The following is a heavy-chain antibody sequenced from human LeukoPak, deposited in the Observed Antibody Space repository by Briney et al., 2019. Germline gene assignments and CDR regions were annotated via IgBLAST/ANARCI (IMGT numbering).Heavy chain of an antibody. J-gene: IGHJ4*02. V-gene: IGHV1-8*02. D-gene: IGHD5-18*01. CDR3: AREGKGSGYSYGSFDY. CDR2: MNPNSGNT. CDR1: GYTFINYD. Sequence: ASVKVSCKASGYTFINYDINWVRQAPGQGLEWMGWMNPNSGNTGYAQKFQGRVTMTSDTSISTVYMELSRLRSDNTAVYYCAREGKGSGYSYGSFDYWGQGTLVTVSS.